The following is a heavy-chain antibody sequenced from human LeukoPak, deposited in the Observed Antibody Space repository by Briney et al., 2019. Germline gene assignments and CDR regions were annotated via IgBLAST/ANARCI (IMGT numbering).Heavy chain of an antibody. V-gene: IGHV3-23*01. J-gene: IGHJ3*02. D-gene: IGHD3-16*01. CDR3: AKSMGELSPDDAFDI. CDR1: AFTFSNYA. CDR2: VSGSGVST. Sequence: PGGSLRLSCAASAFTFSNYAMTWVRQGPGKGLAWVSGVSGSGVSTYYADSVKGRFTISRDNSKNTLYLQMNSLRAEDTAVYYCAKSMGELSPDDAFDIWGQGTMVTVSS.